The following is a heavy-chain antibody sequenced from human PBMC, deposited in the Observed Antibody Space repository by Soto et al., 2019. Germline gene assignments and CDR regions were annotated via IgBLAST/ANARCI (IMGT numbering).Heavy chain of an antibody. Sequence: QVQLVQSGADVKKPGSSVRVSCNASGGTFSSYAISWVRQAPGQGLEWMGGIIPIFGTANYAQKFQGRVTITADESTSTAYMELSSLRSEDTAVYYCARDGSLQAHWFDPWGQGTLVTVSS. V-gene: IGHV1-69*12. D-gene: IGHD3-10*01. CDR3: ARDGSLQAHWFDP. J-gene: IGHJ5*02. CDR2: IIPIFGTA. CDR1: GGTFSSYA.